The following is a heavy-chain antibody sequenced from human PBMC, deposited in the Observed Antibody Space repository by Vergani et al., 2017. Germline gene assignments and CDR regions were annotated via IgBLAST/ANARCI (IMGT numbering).Heavy chain of an antibody. D-gene: IGHD3-16*01. V-gene: IGHV4-39*01. Sequence: QMQLQESGPGLVKASETLSLTCTVSGDSIISRSYYWGWIRQPPGKGLEWIGSIYNSGTGDSSSSLKSRVTISADTSKNQFSLRLTSVTAADTAVYYCASGKYYSDSTSHFRGRYFDVWAVAPWSLSPQ. CDR2: IYNSGTG. J-gene: IGHJ2*01. CDR3: ASGKYYSDSTSHFRGRYFDV. CDR1: GDSIISRSYY.